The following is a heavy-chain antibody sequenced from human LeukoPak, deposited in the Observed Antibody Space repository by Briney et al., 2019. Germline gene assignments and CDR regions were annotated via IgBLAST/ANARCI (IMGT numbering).Heavy chain of an antibody. Sequence: GSLRLSCAASGFTFSNTYLTWVRQPPGKGLEWIGYIYTSGSTNYNPSLKSRVTISVDTSKNQFSLKLSSVTAADTAVYYCAGPLGRDYWGQGTLVTVSS. J-gene: IGHJ4*02. CDR2: IYTSGST. CDR1: GFTFSNTY. D-gene: IGHD7-27*01. CDR3: AGPLGRDY. V-gene: IGHV4-4*09.